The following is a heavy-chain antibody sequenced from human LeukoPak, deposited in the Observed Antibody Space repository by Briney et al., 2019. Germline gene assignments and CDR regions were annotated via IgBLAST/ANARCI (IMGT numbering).Heavy chain of an antibody. CDR2: INAYNGNT. CDR3: ARDAKGLLLRYGSGSYDY. V-gene: IGHV1-18*01. J-gene: IGHJ4*02. D-gene: IGHD3-10*01. CDR1: GYTFTSYG. Sequence: ASVKVSCKASGYTFTSYGISWVRQAPGQGPEWMGWINAYNGNTNYAQKLQGRVTMTTDTSTSTAYMELRSLRSDDTAVYYCARDAKGLLLRYGSGSYDYWGQGTLVTVSS.